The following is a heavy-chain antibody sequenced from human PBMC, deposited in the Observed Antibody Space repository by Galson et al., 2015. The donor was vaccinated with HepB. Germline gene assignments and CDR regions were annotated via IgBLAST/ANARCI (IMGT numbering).Heavy chain of an antibody. Sequence: SLRLSCAASGFTFSSYAMHWVRQAPGKGLEWVAVISYDGSNKYYADSVKGRFTISRDNSKNTLYLQMNSLRAEDTAVYYCARDSDQGYCSSTSCYGGYYFDYWGQGTLVTVSS. CDR3: ARDSDQGYCSSTSCYGGYYFDY. V-gene: IGHV3-30*04. J-gene: IGHJ4*02. CDR1: GFTFSSYA. D-gene: IGHD2-2*01. CDR2: ISYDGSNK.